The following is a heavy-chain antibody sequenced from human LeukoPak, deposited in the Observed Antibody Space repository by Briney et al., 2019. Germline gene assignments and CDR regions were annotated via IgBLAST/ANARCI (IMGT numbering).Heavy chain of an antibody. CDR1: GFTLSSYW. D-gene: IGHD3-22*01. V-gene: IGHV3-48*04. Sequence: GGSLRLSCAASGFTLSSYWMSWVRQAPGKGLEWVSYISSSSSTIYYADSVKGRFTISRDNAKNSLYLQMNSLRAEDTAVYYCARDIYYDSSGYYGSVYWGQGTLVTVSS. J-gene: IGHJ4*02. CDR2: ISSSSSTI. CDR3: ARDIYYDSSGYYGSVY.